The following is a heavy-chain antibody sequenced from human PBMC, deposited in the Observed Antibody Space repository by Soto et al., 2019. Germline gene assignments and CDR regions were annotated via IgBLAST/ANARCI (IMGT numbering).Heavy chain of an antibody. J-gene: IGHJ6*01. V-gene: IGHV3-23*01. CDR1: GFRFSDYD. CDR2: IGGRGGGT. Sequence: GSLRLSCEVSGFRFSDYDMSWVRQAPGKGLEWVSGIGGRGGGTYYGDSARGRVTISRDKSKNTLYLEMNSLRAEATAVYHCVRQARLTTVTANVGYYYGLDVWGQGTTVTVSS. CDR3: VRQARLTTVTANVGYYYGLDV. D-gene: IGHD4-4*01.